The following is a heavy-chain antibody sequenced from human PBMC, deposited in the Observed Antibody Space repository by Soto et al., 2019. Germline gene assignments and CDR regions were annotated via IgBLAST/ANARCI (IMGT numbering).Heavy chain of an antibody. Sequence: ASVTVSCTASGYSFTDYHIHWVRQAPGQGLEWLGRINPKSGGTSTAQKLQGWITMTTDTSISTASMELTRLTSHDTAIYYCARGDSTDCSNGVCSFFYNHDMDVWGQGTTVTVSS. V-gene: IGHV1-2*04. CDR2: INPKSGGT. CDR3: ARGDSTDCSNGVCSFFYNHDMDV. D-gene: IGHD2-8*01. CDR1: GYSFTDYH. J-gene: IGHJ6*02.